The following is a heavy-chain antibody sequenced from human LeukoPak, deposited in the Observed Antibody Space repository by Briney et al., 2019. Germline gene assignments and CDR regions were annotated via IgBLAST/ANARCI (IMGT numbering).Heavy chain of an antibody. CDR3: ARGAVTNYYYYTDV. D-gene: IGHD4-11*01. CDR1: GYSISSGYY. V-gene: IGHV4-38-2*02. CDR2: IYHSGST. J-gene: IGHJ6*03. Sequence: SETLSLTCTVSGYSISSGYYWGWIRQPPGKGLEWIGSIYHSGSTYYNPSLKGGVTISVDTSKNQFSLKLSSVTAADTAVYYCARGAVTNYYYYTDVWGKGTTVTVSS.